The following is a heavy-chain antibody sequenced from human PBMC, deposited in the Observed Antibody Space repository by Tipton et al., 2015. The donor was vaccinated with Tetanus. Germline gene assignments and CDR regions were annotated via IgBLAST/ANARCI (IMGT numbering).Heavy chain of an antibody. Sequence: SGFRFNSYAMSWVRQAPGKGLEWVSGILAGGGSTYYADSMKGRFTMSRDNSQDTVSLQMNNLRADDTAVYYCAKAWGAVVTLDYWGQGTLVTVSS. V-gene: IGHV3-23*01. CDR2: ILAGGGST. J-gene: IGHJ4*02. D-gene: IGHD3-22*01. CDR1: GFRFNSYA. CDR3: AKAWGAVVTLDY.